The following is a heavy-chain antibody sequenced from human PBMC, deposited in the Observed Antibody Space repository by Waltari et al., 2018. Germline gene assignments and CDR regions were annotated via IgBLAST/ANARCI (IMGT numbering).Heavy chain of an antibody. CDR2: INPNSGGT. D-gene: IGHD3-10*01. Sequence: QVQMVQSGAEVKKPGASVKVSCKASGYTFTGYYMHWVGQTPGQGLEWMGRINPNSGGTNYAQKFQGRVTMTRDTSISTAYMELSRLRSDDTAVYYCAREVLLTDSSDAFDIWGQGTMVTVSS. J-gene: IGHJ3*02. CDR1: GYTFTGYY. CDR3: AREVLLTDSSDAFDI. V-gene: IGHV1-2*06.